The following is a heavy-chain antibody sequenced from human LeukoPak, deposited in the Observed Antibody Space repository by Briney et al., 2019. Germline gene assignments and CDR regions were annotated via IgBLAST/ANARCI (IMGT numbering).Heavy chain of an antibody. V-gene: IGHV3-48*03. D-gene: IGHD1-14*01. Sequence: GGSLRLSCGASGFTFSSYEMNWVRRAPGKGLERVSYISSSGSTIYYADSVKGRFTISRDNAKNSLFLQMNSLRAEDAAVYYCARAGHRAYKSGGDYWGQGTLVTVPS. CDR3: ARAGHRAYKSGGDY. J-gene: IGHJ4*02. CDR1: GFTFSSYE. CDR2: ISSSGSTI.